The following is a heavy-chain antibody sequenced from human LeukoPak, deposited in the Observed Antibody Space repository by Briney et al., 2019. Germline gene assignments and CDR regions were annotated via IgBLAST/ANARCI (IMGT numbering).Heavy chain of an antibody. CDR3: ARDWASSGPPLTYYYGMDV. CDR2: INPNSGGT. V-gene: IGHV1-2*02. J-gene: IGHJ6*02. D-gene: IGHD6-19*01. Sequence: ASVKVSCKLSGYTFTGYYMHWARQAPGQGLEWMGWINPNSGGTNYAQKFQGRVTMTRDTSISTAYRELSRLRSDDTAVYYCARDWASSGPPLTYYYGMDVWGQGTTVTVSS. CDR1: GYTFTGYY.